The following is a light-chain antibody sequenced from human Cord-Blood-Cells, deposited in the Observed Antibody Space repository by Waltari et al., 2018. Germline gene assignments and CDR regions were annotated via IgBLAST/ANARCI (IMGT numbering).Light chain of an antibody. CDR3: QQYNNWPPYS. Sequence: EIVMTQSPATLSVSPGERATLSCRASQSVSSNLAWYQQKPVQAPRLLIYGASTRATGIPARCSGSVSGTELTLTIGSLQSEDFAVYYCQQYNNWPPYSFGQGTKLEIK. J-gene: IGKJ2*03. V-gene: IGKV3-15*01. CDR2: GAS. CDR1: QSVSSN.